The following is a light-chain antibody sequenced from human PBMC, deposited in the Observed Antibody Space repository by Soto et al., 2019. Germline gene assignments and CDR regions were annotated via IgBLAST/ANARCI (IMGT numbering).Light chain of an antibody. CDR2: LNSDGSH. V-gene: IGLV4-69*01. J-gene: IGLJ2*01. CDR3: QTWGTGIRGV. CDR1: SGHSSYA. Sequence: QPVLTQSPSASASLGASVKLTCTLSSGHSSYAIAWHQQQPEKGPRYLMKLNSDGSHSKGDGIPDRFSGSSSGAERYLTISSLQPEDEADYYCQTWGTGIRGVFGGGTKVTVL.